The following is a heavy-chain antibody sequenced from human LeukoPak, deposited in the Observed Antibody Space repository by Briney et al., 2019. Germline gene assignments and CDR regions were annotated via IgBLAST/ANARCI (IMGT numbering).Heavy chain of an antibody. V-gene: IGHV3-30*02. J-gene: IGHJ6*03. CDR1: GFTFSSYW. CDR2: IRYDGSNK. CDR3: ARDRFGNPTYYYMDV. D-gene: IGHD3-10*01. Sequence: GGSLRLSCAASGFTFSSYWMSWVRQAPGKGLEWVAFIRYDGSNKYYADSVKGRFTISRDNSKNTLYLQMNSLRAEDTAVYYCARDRFGNPTYYYMDVWGKGTTVTVSS.